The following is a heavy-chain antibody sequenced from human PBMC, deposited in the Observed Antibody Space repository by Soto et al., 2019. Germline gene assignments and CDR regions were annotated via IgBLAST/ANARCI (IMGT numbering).Heavy chain of an antibody. D-gene: IGHD6-13*01. CDR1: GYTFTSYG. Sequence: QVQLVQSGAEVKKPGASVKVSCKASGYTFTSYGISWVRQAPGQGLEWMGWISAYNGNTNYAQKLQGRVTMTTDTSXXTAYMELRSLRSDDTAVYYCAREKKGKAAAGIVDYWGQGTLVTVSS. CDR3: AREKKGKAAAGIVDY. CDR2: ISAYNGNT. J-gene: IGHJ4*02. V-gene: IGHV1-18*01.